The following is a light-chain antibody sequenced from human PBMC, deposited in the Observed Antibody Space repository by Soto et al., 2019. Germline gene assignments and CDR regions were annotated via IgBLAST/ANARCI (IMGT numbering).Light chain of an antibody. J-gene: IGKJ2*01. V-gene: IGKV1-5*01. Sequence: DIQMTQSPSPLSASVGDRVTITCRASQSISSWLAWYQQKPGKAPKLLIYNAYSLESGVPSRLSGSGSGTEFTLTISSLQPDDFATYYCQQYNSYGYTFGQGTKLEIK. CDR1: QSISSW. CDR2: NAY. CDR3: QQYNSYGYT.